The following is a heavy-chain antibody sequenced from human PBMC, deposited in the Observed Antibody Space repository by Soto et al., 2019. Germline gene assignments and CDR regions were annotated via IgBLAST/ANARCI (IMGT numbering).Heavy chain of an antibody. CDR3: ARGVAETDFYPWANWFDL. D-gene: IGHD6-19*01. V-gene: IGHV4-4*07. J-gene: IGHJ5*02. CDR2: VYDSGSS. Sequence: QMVLQESGPGLVKPSETLSLTCNVPGGSISSFYWTWIRQPAGGHLEWIGRVYDSGSSNYNPSLKTRITLLLHRSRSQFSLSLYSVTAADTAVYYCARGVAETDFYPWANWFDLWGQGILVTVSS. CDR1: GGSISSFY.